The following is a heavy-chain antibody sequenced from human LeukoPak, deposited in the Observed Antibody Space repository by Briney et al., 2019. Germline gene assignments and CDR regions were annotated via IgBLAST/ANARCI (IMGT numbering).Heavy chain of an antibody. CDR2: INPNSGGT. CDR3: ARTLGLVVTTTHDAFDI. V-gene: IGHV1-2*02. J-gene: IGHJ3*02. Sequence: ASVKVSCKASGYTFTGFYMHWVRQAPGQGLDWMGWINPNSGGTNYAQKFQGRVTVTRDTSISTAYMELSRLRSDDTAVYYCARTLGLVVTTTHDAFDIWGQGTMVTVSS. D-gene: IGHD2-21*02. CDR1: GYTFTGFY.